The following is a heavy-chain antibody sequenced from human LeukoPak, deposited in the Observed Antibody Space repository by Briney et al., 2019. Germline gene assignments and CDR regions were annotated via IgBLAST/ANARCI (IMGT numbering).Heavy chain of an antibody. V-gene: IGHV3-23*01. J-gene: IGHJ4*02. CDR1: GFTFTPYA. CDR2: IGGVGDRT. D-gene: IGHD6-19*01. CDR3: AKASRQAAVASPLDY. Sequence: SGGSLRLSCAASGFTFTPYAMSWVRQAPGKGLEWVAGIGGVGDRTYYADSVKGRFTISRDNSKDTLFLQMNSLKAEDTAVYYCAKASRQAAVASPLDYWGQGTLVTVSS.